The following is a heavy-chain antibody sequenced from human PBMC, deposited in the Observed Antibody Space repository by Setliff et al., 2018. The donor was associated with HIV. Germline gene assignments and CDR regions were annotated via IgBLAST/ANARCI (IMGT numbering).Heavy chain of an antibody. J-gene: IGHJ4*02. D-gene: IGHD1-26*01. CDR2: LYPGDSDI. V-gene: IGHV5-51*01. Sequence: LGESLKISCKASGYSFATYWIGWVRQMPGKGLDWMGILYPGDSDIRYNPSFQGQVTISADKSINTAYLQWNSLKASDTAMYFCARREVVNSHFDYWGQGTLVTVS. CDR3: ARREVVNSHFDY. CDR1: GYSFATYW.